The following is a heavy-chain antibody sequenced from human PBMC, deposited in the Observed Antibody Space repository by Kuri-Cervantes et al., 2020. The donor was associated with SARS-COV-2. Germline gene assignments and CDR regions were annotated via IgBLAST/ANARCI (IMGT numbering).Heavy chain of an antibody. J-gene: IGHJ5*02. CDR3: AKYGTDDYLSTYFGRGTWFDP. V-gene: IGHV4-59*01. Sequence: ESLKISCAASGFTFSDYYMSWIRQPPGKGLEWIGDIHKSGSIKTSPSLKTRVTISVDTSKNQLSLRVSSVTAADTAVYFCAKYGTDDYLSTYFGRGTWFDPWGQGTLVTVSS. CDR2: IHKSGSI. CDR1: GFTFSDYY. D-gene: IGHD3-3*01.